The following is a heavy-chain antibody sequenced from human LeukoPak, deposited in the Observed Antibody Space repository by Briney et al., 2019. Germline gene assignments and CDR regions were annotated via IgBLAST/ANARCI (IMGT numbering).Heavy chain of an antibody. D-gene: IGHD3-3*01. CDR3: ARPHLTFGVAPALFDY. Sequence: PAETLSLTCTVSGGSISSSSYYWGWVRQPPGKGVEWIGRMYYSGSTYYNPSLKSRVTISVDTSKNPFSLKLSSVTAADTAVYYCARPHLTFGVAPALFDYWGQGTLVTGSS. V-gene: IGHV4-39*01. CDR1: GGSISSSSYY. J-gene: IGHJ4*02. CDR2: MYYSGST.